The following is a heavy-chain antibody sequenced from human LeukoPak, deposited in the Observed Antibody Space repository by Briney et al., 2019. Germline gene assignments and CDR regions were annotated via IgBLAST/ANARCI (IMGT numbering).Heavy chain of an antibody. V-gene: IGHV3-23*01. Sequence: GGSLRLSCAASGFTFSSYAIYWVRQAPGKGLEWVSGISGSGGSTYFADSVKGRFTISRDNSKNTVYLQMNSLRAEDTAVYYCAKTTAGYSSGRYPGWPVDYWGQGTLVTVSS. CDR1: GFTFSSYA. CDR2: ISGSGGST. CDR3: AKTTAGYSSGRYPGWPVDY. J-gene: IGHJ4*02. D-gene: IGHD6-19*01.